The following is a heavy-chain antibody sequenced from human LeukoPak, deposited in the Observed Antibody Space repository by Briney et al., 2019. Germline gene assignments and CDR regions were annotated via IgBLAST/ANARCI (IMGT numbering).Heavy chain of an antibody. V-gene: IGHV3-23*01. CDR3: AKDHSELLLWFGEFFGEIDY. Sequence: GGSLRLSCAASGFTISSYAMSWVRQAPGKGLEWVSFISGSGGSTYYADSVKGRFTISRDNSKNTLYLQMNSLRAEDTAVYYCAKDHSELLLWFGEFFGEIDYWGQGTLVTVSS. CDR1: GFTISSYA. D-gene: IGHD3-10*01. CDR2: ISGSGGST. J-gene: IGHJ4*02.